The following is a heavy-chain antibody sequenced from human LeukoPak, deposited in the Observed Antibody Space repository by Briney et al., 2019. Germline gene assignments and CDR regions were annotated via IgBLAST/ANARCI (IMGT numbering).Heavy chain of an antibody. Sequence: GGSLRLSCAASGFTFSSYGLHWVRQAPGKGLEWVAVISYDGSNKYYADSVKGRFTISRDNSKNTLYLQMNSLRAEDTAVYYCAKAGSDPDYWGQGTLDTVSS. J-gene: IGHJ4*02. CDR2: ISYDGSNK. CDR1: GFTFSSYG. V-gene: IGHV3-30*18. CDR3: AKAGSDPDY.